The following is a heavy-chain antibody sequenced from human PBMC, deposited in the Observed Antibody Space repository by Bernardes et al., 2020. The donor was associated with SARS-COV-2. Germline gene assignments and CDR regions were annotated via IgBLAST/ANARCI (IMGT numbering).Heavy chain of an antibody. Sequence: VGSLRLSCAASGFTFRSSWMHWVRQDPGQGLVWVSRINSDGSSTSYADSVKGRFTISRDNAKNTLYLQMNSLRAEDTAVYYCARDLYDCWSGYFGPVTNYYYYGMDVWGQGTTVTVSS. J-gene: IGHJ6*02. D-gene: IGHD3-3*01. V-gene: IGHV3-74*01. CDR2: INSDGSST. CDR1: GFTFRSSW. CDR3: ARDLYDCWSGYFGPVTNYYYYGMDV.